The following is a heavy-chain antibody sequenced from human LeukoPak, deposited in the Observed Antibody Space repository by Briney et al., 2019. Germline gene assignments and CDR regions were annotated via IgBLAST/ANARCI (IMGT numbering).Heavy chain of an antibody. V-gene: IGHV1-69*05. CDR3: ARGYLGYYYYYYTLV. D-gene: IGHD3-16*01. J-gene: IGHJ6*03. CDR2: IIPIFGTA. Sequence: GASVKVSSKASGGTFSSYAISWVRQAPGQGLEWMGGIIPIFGTANYAQKFQGRVTITTDESTSTAYMELSSLRSEDTAVYYCARGYLGYYYYYYTLVWGKRTRVSVSS. CDR1: GGTFSSYA.